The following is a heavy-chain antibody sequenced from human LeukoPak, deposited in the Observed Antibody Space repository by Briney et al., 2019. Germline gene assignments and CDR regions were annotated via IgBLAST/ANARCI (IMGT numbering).Heavy chain of an antibody. CDR3: AKDGSSSWYDY. CDR1: GFTFSSYG. CDR2: IQYDGSNK. J-gene: IGHJ4*02. V-gene: IGHV3-30*02. Sequence: PGGSLRLSCAASGFTFSSYGMHWVRQAPGKGLEWVAFIQYDGSNKYYADSVKGRFTISRDNSKNTLYLQMNSLRAEDTAVYYCAKDGSSSWYDYWGQGTLVTVSS. D-gene: IGHD6-13*01.